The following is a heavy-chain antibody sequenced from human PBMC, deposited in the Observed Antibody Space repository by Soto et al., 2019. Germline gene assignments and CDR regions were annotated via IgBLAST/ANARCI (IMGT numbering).Heavy chain of an antibody. CDR2: ISRSSNSI. V-gene: IGHV3-48*02. CDR3: ARRGFCSCWQGDF. Sequence: PGGSLRLSCAASGFTLSTYAMNWVSQAPGKVLEWVSYISRSSNSIYYADYVKGRFTITRDDDKNSLYLHMNSLRDEDTAVYYCARRGFCSCWQGDFWGKGTPVTVSS. D-gene: IGHD6-19*01. CDR1: GFTLSTYA. J-gene: IGHJ4*02.